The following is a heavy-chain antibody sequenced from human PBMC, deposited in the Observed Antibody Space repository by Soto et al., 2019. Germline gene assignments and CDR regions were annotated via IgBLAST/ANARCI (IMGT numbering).Heavy chain of an antibody. Sequence: EVQLVESGGGLIQPGGSLRLSCAVSGFTVSNNYMSWVRQAPGKGLEGVSVIYSGGYTAYGDSVKGRFTISRDNSKNNQYVEKKGPRADDAAVYYGGCDPGGGGYWGQGTLVTVSS. CDR2: IYSGGYT. J-gene: IGHJ4*02. D-gene: IGHD3-10*01. V-gene: IGHV3-53*01. CDR1: GFTVSNNY. CDR3: GCDPGGGGY.